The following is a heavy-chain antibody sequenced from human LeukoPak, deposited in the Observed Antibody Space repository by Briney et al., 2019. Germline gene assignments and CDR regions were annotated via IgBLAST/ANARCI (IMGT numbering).Heavy chain of an antibody. D-gene: IGHD6-13*01. CDR1: GGSFSGYY. CDR2: INHSGST. CDR3: ARGGRKPGIAAAGRNYFDY. V-gene: IGHV4-34*01. J-gene: IGHJ4*02. Sequence: SETLSLTCAVYGGSFSGYYWSWIRQPPGQGLEWIGEINHSGSTNYNPSLKSRVTISVDTSKNQFSLKLSSVTAADTAVYYCARGGRKPGIAAAGRNYFDYWGQGALVTVSS.